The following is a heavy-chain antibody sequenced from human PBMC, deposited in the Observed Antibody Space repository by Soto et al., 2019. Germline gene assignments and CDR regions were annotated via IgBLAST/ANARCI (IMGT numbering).Heavy chain of an antibody. CDR2: ISYDGSNK. CDR1: GFTFSSYA. J-gene: IGHJ6*02. Sequence: GGSLRLSCAASGFTFSSYAMHWVRQAPGKGLEWVAVISYDGSNKYYADSVKGRFTISRDNSKNTLYLQMNSLGAEDTAVYYCARDYDFWSGEYYYYGMDVWGQGTTVTVSS. D-gene: IGHD3-3*01. V-gene: IGHV3-30-3*01. CDR3: ARDYDFWSGEYYYYGMDV.